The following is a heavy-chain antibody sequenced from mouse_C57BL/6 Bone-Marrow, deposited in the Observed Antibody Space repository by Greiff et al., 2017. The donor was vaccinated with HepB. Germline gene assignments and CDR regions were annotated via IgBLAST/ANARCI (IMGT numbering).Heavy chain of an antibody. D-gene: IGHD2-2*01. CDR1: GFTFTDYY. CDR2: VYPYNGGT. Sequence: VHVKQSGPVLVKPGPSVKISCKASGFTFTDYYMHWVKQSHGKSLEWIGLVYPYNGGTSYNQKFKGKATLTVDTSSSTAYMELNSLTSEDSAVYYCAVYYGYGFAYWGQGTLVTVSA. J-gene: IGHJ3*01. V-gene: IGHV1-36*01. CDR3: AVYYGYGFAY.